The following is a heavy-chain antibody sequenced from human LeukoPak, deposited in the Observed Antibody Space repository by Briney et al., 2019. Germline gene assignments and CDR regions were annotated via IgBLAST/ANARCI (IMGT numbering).Heavy chain of an antibody. CDR1: GFTFSGYA. CDR3: AKDPLYYYDSSSYYYGSVY. V-gene: IGHV3-23*01. D-gene: IGHD3-22*01. Sequence: GGSLRLSCAASGFTFSGYAMSWVRQAPGKGLEWVSGISGSGDSTYYADSVKGRFTISRDNFKKTLYLQMNSLRAEDTALYSCAKDPLYYYDSSSYYYGSVYWGQGTLVTVSS. CDR2: ISGSGDST. J-gene: IGHJ4*02.